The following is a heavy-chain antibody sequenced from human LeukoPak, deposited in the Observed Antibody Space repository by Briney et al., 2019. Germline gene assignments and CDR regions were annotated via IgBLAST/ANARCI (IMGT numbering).Heavy chain of an antibody. CDR3: ARLIAAAGDF. CDR2: ISSSSSYI. Sequence: RLSXXXXGFTXXXYSMNWVRQAPGKGLEWVSSISSSSSYIYYADSVKGRFTISRDNAKNSLYLQMNSLRAEDTAVYYCARLIAAAGDFWGQGTLVTVSS. J-gene: IGHJ4*02. V-gene: IGHV3-21*01. CDR1: GFTXXXYS. D-gene: IGHD6-13*01.